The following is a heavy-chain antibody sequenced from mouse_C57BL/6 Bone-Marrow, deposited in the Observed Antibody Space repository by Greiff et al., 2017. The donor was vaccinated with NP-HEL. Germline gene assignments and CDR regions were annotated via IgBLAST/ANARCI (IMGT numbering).Heavy chain of an antibody. CDR1: GFTFSDYY. J-gene: IGHJ1*03. D-gene: IGHD1-1*01. CDR3: ARPPYYYGSSYDIDV. CDR2: ISNGGGST. Sequence: EVKLMESGGGLVQPGGSLKLSCAASGFTFSDYYMYWVRQTPEKRLEWVAYISNGGGSTYYPDTVKGRFTISIDNAKNTLYLQMSRLKSEDTAMYYCARPPYYYGSSYDIDVWGTGTTVTVSS. V-gene: IGHV5-12*01.